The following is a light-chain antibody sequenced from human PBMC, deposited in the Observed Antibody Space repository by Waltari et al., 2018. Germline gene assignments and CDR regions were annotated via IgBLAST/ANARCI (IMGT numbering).Light chain of an antibody. J-gene: IGKJ1*01. CDR3: QQYNSYSWT. V-gene: IGKV1-5*03. CDR2: KAS. Sequence: DIQMTQSHSTLSASVGDRVTITCRARQRISSWLAWYQQKPGKAPKLLIYKASSLESGVPSRFSGSGSGTEFTLTISSLQPDDFATYYCQQYNSYSWTFGQGTKVEIK. CDR1: QRISSW.